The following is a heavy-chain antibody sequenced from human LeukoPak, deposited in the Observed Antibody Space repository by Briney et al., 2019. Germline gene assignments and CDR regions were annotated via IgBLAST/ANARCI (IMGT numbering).Heavy chain of an antibody. D-gene: IGHD6-19*01. CDR3: AKDRSGSSGWYYFDY. J-gene: IGHJ4*02. CDR2: ISGSGGST. CDR1: GFTFSSYA. V-gene: IGHV3-23*01. Sequence: GGSLRLSCAASGFTFSSYAMSWVRQAPGKGLEWVSAISGSGGSTYYADSVKGRFTISRDNSKNTLYMKMNSLRAGDTAVYYCAKDRSGSSGWYYFDYWGQGTLVTVSS.